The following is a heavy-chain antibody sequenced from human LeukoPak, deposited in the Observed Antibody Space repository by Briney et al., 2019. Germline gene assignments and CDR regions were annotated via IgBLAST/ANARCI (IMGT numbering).Heavy chain of an antibody. J-gene: IGHJ5*02. D-gene: IGHD1-26*01. Sequence: GGSLRLSCAASGFTFSSYSMKWVRQAPGKGLEWVSSISSSSSYIYYADSVKGRFTISRDNAKNSLYLQMNSLRAEDTAVYYCARDFRDRVGATTVWFDPWGQGTLVTVSS. CDR3: ARDFRDRVGATTVWFDP. V-gene: IGHV3-21*01. CDR1: GFTFSSYS. CDR2: ISSSSSYI.